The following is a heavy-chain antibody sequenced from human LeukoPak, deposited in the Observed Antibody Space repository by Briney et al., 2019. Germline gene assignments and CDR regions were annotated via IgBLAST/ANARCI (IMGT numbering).Heavy chain of an antibody. D-gene: IGHD3-22*01. V-gene: IGHV4-34*01. CDR1: GGSFSGYY. J-gene: IGHJ4*02. CDR3: ARGLRGYYGSSVGC. CDR2: INHSGST. Sequence: SETLSLTCAVYGGSFSGYYWSWIRQPPGKGLEWIGEINHSGSTNYNPSLKSRVTISVDTSKNQFSLKLSSVTAADTAVYYCARGLRGYYGSSVGCWGQGTLVTVSS.